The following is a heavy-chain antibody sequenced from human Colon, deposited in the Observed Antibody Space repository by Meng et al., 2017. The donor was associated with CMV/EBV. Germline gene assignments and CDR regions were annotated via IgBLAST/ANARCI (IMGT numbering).Heavy chain of an antibody. D-gene: IGHD3-10*01. CDR3: ARDSDGSGTFSYWFDP. CDR2: IFPTGSA. V-gene: IGHV4-4*07. Sequence: QGQLPESGPGLVKPSETLSLTCTVSGGYLNDFYGNWIRQPVGKGLEWIGRIFPTGSAYYNSSLNSRVTMSVDTSKNQFSLKLTSVTAADTAVYYCARDSDGSGTFSYWFDPWGQGTLVTVSS. CDR1: GGYLNDFY. J-gene: IGHJ5*02.